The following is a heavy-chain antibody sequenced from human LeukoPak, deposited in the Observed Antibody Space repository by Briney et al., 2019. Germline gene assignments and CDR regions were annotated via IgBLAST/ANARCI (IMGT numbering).Heavy chain of an antibody. CDR1: GFTFSSYG. D-gene: IGHD1-1*01. CDR2: ISGSGGST. V-gene: IGHV3-23*01. J-gene: IGHJ4*02. CDR3: AKGLERESRLDS. Sequence: GGSLRLSCAASGFTFSSYGMNWVRQAPGKGLEWVSAISGSGGSTHYADSVKGRFTISRDNSKNTLYLQMNSLRAEDTALYYCAKGLERESRLDSWGQGTLVTVSS.